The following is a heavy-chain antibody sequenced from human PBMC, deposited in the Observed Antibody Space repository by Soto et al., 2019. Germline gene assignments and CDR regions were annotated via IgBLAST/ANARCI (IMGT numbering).Heavy chain of an antibody. D-gene: IGHD4-17*01. Sequence: PGGSLRLSSAASGFTFSSYWMHWVRQAPGKGLVWVSRINSDGSSTSYADSVKGRFTISRDNAKNTLYLQMNSLRAEDTAVYYCARNDYGDYLYYFDYWGQGTLVTVSS. CDR2: INSDGSST. J-gene: IGHJ4*02. V-gene: IGHV3-74*01. CDR1: GFTFSSYW. CDR3: ARNDYGDYLYYFDY.